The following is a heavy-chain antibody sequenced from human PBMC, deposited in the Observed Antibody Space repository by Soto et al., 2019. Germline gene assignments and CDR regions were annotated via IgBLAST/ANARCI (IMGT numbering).Heavy chain of an antibody. CDR3: ARSPGGYYID. CDR2: INTDGSST. V-gene: IGHV3-74*01. Sequence: EVQLVESGGGLVQPGGSLRLSCADSGFSFSSYWMHWVRQGPGKGLVWVSRINTDGSSTNYADSVKGRFTISRDNAKNTVDLQMNSLRPEDTAVSYCARSPGGYYIDWGQGTMVTVSS. CDR1: GFSFSSYW. D-gene: IGHD3-9*01. J-gene: IGHJ3*01.